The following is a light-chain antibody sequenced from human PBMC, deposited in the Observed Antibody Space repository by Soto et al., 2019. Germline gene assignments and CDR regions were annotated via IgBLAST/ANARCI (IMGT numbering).Light chain of an antibody. J-gene: IGLJ3*02. V-gene: IGLV2-23*02. Sequence: QSVLTQPASVSGAPGQSITISCTGTNSDIGKYTFVSWYRQHPGKAPKLLIFEVDKQPSGISNRFSGSKSGNTASLTISGLRPEDEGNYYCCLYGGSSNYVVFGGGTKLTVL. CDR2: EVD. CDR1: NSDIGKYTF. CDR3: CLYGGSSNYVV.